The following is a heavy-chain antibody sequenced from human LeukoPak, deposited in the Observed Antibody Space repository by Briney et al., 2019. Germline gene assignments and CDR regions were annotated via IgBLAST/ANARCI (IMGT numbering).Heavy chain of an antibody. V-gene: IGHV1-69*13. D-gene: IGHD2-21*02. J-gene: IGHJ6*02. Sequence: ASVKVSCKASGGSFSSYAISWVRQAPGQGREWVGGIIPIFGTANYAQKLQGRVTITADESTSTAYMELRSLRSEDTAVYYCARVVTASLTGYYYYYGMDGRGQGTTVTVSS. CDR1: GGSFSSYA. CDR2: IIPIFGTA. CDR3: ARVVTASLTGYYYYYGMDG.